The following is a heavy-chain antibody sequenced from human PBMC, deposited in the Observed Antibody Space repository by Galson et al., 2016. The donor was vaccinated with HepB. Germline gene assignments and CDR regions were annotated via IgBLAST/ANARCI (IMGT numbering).Heavy chain of an antibody. V-gene: IGHV1-18*01. J-gene: IGHJ6*03. CDR3: ARWHYYYMDL. Sequence: SVKVSCKASGYTLTRTGISWVRQAPGQGLEWMGWINAYDGHTKYAQKFQDRVTMTTDTSTNTAYMDLRSLRSDDTAVYYCARWHYYYMDLWGNGTRVTVSS. CDR2: INAYDGHT. CDR1: GYTLTRTG.